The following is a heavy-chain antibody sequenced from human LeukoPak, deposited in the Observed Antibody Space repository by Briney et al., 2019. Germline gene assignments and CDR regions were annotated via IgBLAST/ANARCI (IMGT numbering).Heavy chain of an antibody. V-gene: IGHV4-30-2*01. D-gene: IGHD1-26*01. CDR2: IYHSGST. J-gene: IGHJ4*02. CDR3: ASTNTVVGATGAFDY. CDR1: GGSISSGGYY. Sequence: SETLSLTCTVSGGSISSGGYYWSWIRQPPGKGLEWIGYIYHSGSTYYNPSLKSRVTISVDRSKNQFSLKLSSVTAADTAVYYCASTNTVVGATGAFDYWGQGTLVTVSS.